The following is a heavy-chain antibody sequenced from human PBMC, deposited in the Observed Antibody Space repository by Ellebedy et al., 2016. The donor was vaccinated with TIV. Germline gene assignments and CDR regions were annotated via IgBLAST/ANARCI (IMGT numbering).Heavy chain of an antibody. CDR1: GFTFSSYA. CDR2: ISYDGSNK. Sequence: GGSLRLXXAASGFTFSSYAMHWVRQAPGKGLEWVAVISYDGSNKYYADSVKGRFTISRDNSKNTLYLQMNSLRAEDTAVYYCARERRRGDEYWGQGTLVTVSS. V-gene: IGHV3-30-3*01. CDR3: ARERRRGDEY. J-gene: IGHJ4*02.